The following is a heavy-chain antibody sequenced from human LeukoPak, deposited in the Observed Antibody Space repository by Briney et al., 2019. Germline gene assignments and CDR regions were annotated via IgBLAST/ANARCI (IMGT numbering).Heavy chain of an antibody. CDR1: GGSISSYY. CDR3: ARGGGVLRYFDWLGNWFDP. CDR2: IYYTGST. V-gene: IGHV4-59*01. Sequence: KPSETLSLTCTVSGGSISSYYWSWIRQPPGKGLEWIGYIYYTGSTNYNPSLKSRVTISVDTSKKQFSLKLSSVTAADTAVYYCARGGGVLRYFDWLGNWFDPWGQGTLVTVSS. J-gene: IGHJ5*02. D-gene: IGHD3-9*01.